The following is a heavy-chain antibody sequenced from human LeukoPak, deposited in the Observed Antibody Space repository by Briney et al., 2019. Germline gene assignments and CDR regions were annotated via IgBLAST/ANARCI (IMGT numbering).Heavy chain of an antibody. CDR2: ISWNSVSI. CDR1: GFTFKDYA. V-gene: IGHV3-9*01. J-gene: IGHJ4*02. CDR3: AKDRSGGWDIFDY. Sequence: PGGSLRLSCAASGFTFKDYAMHWVRQAPGKGLEWVSGISWNSVSIGYADSVKGRFTISRDNAKNSLYLQMNSLRTEDTALYYCAKDRSGGWDIFDYWGQGTLVTVSS. D-gene: IGHD6-19*01.